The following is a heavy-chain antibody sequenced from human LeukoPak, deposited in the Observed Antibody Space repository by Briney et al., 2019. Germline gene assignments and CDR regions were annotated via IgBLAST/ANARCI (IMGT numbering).Heavy chain of an antibody. CDR2: IGGTGIST. CDR1: GITFSSYA. Sequence: GGSLRLSCAASGITFSSYAMSWVRQAPGKGLEWVSTIGGTGISTYYADSVKGRFTISRDNSKNTLYLQMNSLRAEDTAVYYCARTPSGYWGQGTLVTVSS. CDR3: ARTPSGY. D-gene: IGHD1-14*01. J-gene: IGHJ4*02. V-gene: IGHV3-23*01.